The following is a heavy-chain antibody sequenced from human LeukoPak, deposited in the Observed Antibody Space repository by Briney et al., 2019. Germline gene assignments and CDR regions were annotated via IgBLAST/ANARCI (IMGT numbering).Heavy chain of an antibody. CDR3: ARAERSLYYYYMDV. Sequence: SETLSLTCTVSGGSISSYYWSWIRQPAGKGLEWIGRIYTSGSTNYNPSLKSRVTMSVDTSKNQFSLKLSSVTAADTAVYYGARAERSLYYYYMDVWGKGTTVTVSS. CDR2: IYTSGST. V-gene: IGHV4-4*07. CDR1: GGSISSYY. D-gene: IGHD1-14*01. J-gene: IGHJ6*03.